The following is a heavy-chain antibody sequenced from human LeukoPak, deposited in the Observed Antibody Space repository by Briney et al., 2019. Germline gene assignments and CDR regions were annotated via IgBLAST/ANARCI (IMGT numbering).Heavy chain of an antibody. CDR1: GFTFSNYE. J-gene: IGHJ4*02. D-gene: IGHD3-9*01. CDR3: AKYYDILTGYYNVRYFDS. CDR2: ISSSGGTI. Sequence: PGGSLRLSCAASGFTFSNYEMNWVRQAPGKGLEWVSYISSSGGTIYYADFVKGRFSVSRDNAKNSLFLQMNSLRAEDTAAYYCAKYYDILTGYYNVRYFDSWGQGTLVTVSS. V-gene: IGHV3-48*03.